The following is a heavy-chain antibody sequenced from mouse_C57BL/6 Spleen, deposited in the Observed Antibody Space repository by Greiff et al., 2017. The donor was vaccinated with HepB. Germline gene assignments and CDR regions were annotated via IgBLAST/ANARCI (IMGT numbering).Heavy chain of an antibody. CDR1: GFKITDYY. CDR3: ARETELRLRMDY. V-gene: IGHV1-26*01. D-gene: IGHD3-2*02. CDR2: INPTNGGT. J-gene: IGHJ2*01. Sequence: EVQLQQSGPELVKPGASVKLSCKASGFKITDYYMNWVKQSHGKSLEWIGNINPTNGGTKYNQKFKGKATVTADKSSNTAYMELRSLTSEDTAIYYCARETELRLRMDYWGQGTTVTVSS.